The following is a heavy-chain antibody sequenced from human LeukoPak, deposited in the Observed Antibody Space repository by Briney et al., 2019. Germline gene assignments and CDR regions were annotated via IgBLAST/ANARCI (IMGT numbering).Heavy chain of an antibody. Sequence: GGSLRLSCAASGFTFSSYWMSWVRQAPGKGLERVANIKQDGSEKYYVDSVKGRFTISRDNAKNSLYLQMNSLRAEDTAVYYCAREGGYCSGGSCYEDDYGDYVGPHDAFDIWGQGTMVTVSS. CDR3: AREGGYCSGGSCYEDDYGDYVGPHDAFDI. CDR2: IKQDGSEK. D-gene: IGHD2-15*01. V-gene: IGHV3-7*01. J-gene: IGHJ3*02. CDR1: GFTFSSYW.